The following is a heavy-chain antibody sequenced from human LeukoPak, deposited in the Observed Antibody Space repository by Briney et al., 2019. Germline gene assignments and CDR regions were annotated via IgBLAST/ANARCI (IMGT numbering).Heavy chain of an antibody. CDR2: ISFDGSNQ. D-gene: IGHD4-17*01. CDR1: GFTFSSFG. V-gene: IGHV3-30*18. CDR3: AKSHPPTVTTEEGEYLQH. J-gene: IGHJ1*01. Sequence: GKSLRLSCAASGFTFSSFGMHWVRQAPGQGLEWLAVISFDGSNQYYADSVKGRFTIYRDNFKNTVYLQMNSLRAEETAVYYCAKSHPPTVTTEEGEYLQHWGQGTLVTVSS.